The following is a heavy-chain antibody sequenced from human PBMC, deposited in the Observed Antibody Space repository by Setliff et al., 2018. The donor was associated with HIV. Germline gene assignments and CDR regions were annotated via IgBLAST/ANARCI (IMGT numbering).Heavy chain of an antibody. CDR3: ARGLNYYGSGSYLPLGY. CDR2: IYYSGST. J-gene: IGHJ4*02. CDR1: GGSISSGTYY. D-gene: IGHD3-10*01. Sequence: PSETLSLTCTVSGGSISSGTYYWSWIRQHPGKGLEWIGYIYYSGSTYYNPSLKSRVTISVDTSRNQFSLKLSSVTAADTAVYYCARGLNYYGSGSYLPLGYWGQGTLVTVSS. V-gene: IGHV4-31*03.